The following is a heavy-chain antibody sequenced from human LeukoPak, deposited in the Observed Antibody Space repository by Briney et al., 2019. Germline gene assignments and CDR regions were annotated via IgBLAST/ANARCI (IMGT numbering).Heavy chain of an antibody. V-gene: IGHV3-23*01. CDR2: ISGSGTST. J-gene: IGHJ6*03. Sequence: GGSLRLSCAASGFTFSSYAMSWVRQAPGKGLEWVSAISGSGTSTYYADSVKGRFTISRDNSKITLYMQMNSLRGDDTAVYYCAKRPGYCSSTSCYYYYYMDVWGDGATVTVSS. CDR3: AKRPGYCSSTSCYYYYYMDV. CDR1: GFTFSSYA. D-gene: IGHD2-2*01.